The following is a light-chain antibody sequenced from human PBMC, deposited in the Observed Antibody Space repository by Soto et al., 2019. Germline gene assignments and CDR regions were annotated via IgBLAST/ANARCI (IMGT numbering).Light chain of an antibody. J-gene: IGKJ4*01. Sequence: EILMTQSPATLSVSPGERATLSCRASQSVSSNLAWYQQKPGQAPRLLIYGASTRATGIPASFSGSGPGTEFTLTISSLQSEDFAVYYCQQYNNWHTLTFGGGTKVDI. CDR3: QQYNNWHTLT. CDR2: GAS. V-gene: IGKV3-15*01. CDR1: QSVSSN.